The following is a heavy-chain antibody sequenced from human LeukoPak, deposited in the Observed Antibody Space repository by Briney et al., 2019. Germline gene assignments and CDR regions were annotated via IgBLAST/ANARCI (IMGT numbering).Heavy chain of an antibody. CDR3: ARGIAAAAKQGGFDY. V-gene: IGHV4-4*07. Sequence: SETLSLTGTVSGGSISSYDWSWIRQPAGKGLEWIGRIYTTGSTSYNPSLKSRVTMSVDTSNNQFSLKLSSVTAADTALYYCARGIAAAAKQGGFDYWGQGTLVTVSS. D-gene: IGHD6-13*01. CDR1: GGSISSYD. CDR2: IYTTGST. J-gene: IGHJ4*02.